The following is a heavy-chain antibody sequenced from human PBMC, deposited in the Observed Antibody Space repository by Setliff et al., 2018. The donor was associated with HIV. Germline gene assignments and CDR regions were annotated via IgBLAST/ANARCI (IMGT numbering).Heavy chain of an antibody. CDR1: GGSISSYY. Sequence: KPSETLSLTCTVSGGSISSYYWSWIRQPPGKGLEWIGYIYYSGSTNYNPSLKSRVTISVDTSKNQFSLKLSSVTAADTAVYYCARLGHYDSSGYYYMDVWGKGTTVTVSS. J-gene: IGHJ6*03. CDR3: ARLGHYDSSGYYYMDV. D-gene: IGHD3-22*01. V-gene: IGHV4-59*01. CDR2: IYYSGST.